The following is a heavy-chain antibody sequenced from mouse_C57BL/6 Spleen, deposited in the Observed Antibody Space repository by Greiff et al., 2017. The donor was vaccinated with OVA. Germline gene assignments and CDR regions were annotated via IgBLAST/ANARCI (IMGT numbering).Heavy chain of an antibody. D-gene: IGHD2-10*01. CDR2: IDPSDSYT. Sequence: VQLQQSGAELVKPGASVKLSCKASGYTFTSYWMQWVKQRPGQGLEWIGEIDPSDSYTNYNQKFKGKATLTVDTSSSTAYMQLSSLTSEDSAVYYCARSYYFHYFDYWGQGTTLTVSS. V-gene: IGHV1-50*01. CDR3: ARSYYFHYFDY. CDR1: GYTFTSYW. J-gene: IGHJ2*01.